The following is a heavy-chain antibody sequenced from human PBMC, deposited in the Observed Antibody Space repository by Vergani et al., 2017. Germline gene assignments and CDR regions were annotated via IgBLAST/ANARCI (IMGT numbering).Heavy chain of an antibody. Sequence: QVQLVQSGAEVKKPGSSVKVSCKASGGTFSSYAISWVRQAPGQGLEWMGRIIPIFGTANYAQKFQGRVTITADDSTSTAYMELSSLRSEDTAVYYCARRVPWELLTAPEYYYYGMDVWGQGTTVTVSS. CDR3: ARRVPWELLTAPEYYYYGMDV. V-gene: IGHV1-69*18. CDR1: GGTFSSYA. D-gene: IGHD1-26*01. CDR2: IIPIFGTA. J-gene: IGHJ6*02.